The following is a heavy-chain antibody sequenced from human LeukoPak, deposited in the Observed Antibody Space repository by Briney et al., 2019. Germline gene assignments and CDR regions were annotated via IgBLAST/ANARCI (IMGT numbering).Heavy chain of an antibody. Sequence: ASVKVSCKASGYTFTSYDINWVRQATGQGLEWMGWMNPNSGNTGYAQKFQGRVTMTRSTSISTAYMELSSLRSEDTAVYYCARGLFTYYAEDYWGQGTLVTVSS. J-gene: IGHJ4*02. CDR1: GYTFTSYD. CDR3: ARGLFTYYAEDY. D-gene: IGHD2/OR15-2a*01. CDR2: MNPNSGNT. V-gene: IGHV1-8*01.